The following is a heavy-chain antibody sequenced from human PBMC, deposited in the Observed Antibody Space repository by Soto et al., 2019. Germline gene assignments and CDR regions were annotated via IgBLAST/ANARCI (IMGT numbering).Heavy chain of an antibody. V-gene: IGHV3-23*01. J-gene: IGHJ4*02. CDR2: ISGGTAT. D-gene: IGHD6-6*01. CDR1: GFTFRAFA. Sequence: EVQLLESGGGLAQPGGSLRLSCAASGFTFRAFAMNWVRQAPGKGREWVSTISGGTATTYADSVRGRFTISRDNSKNTVYLQMNSLRPGDTAVYYCAKGSHIAARPFYFDFWGRGTLVTVSS. CDR3: AKGSHIAARPFYFDF.